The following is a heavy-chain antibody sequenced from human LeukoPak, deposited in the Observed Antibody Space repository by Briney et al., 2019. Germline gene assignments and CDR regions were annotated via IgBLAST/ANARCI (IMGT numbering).Heavy chain of an antibody. J-gene: IGHJ6*03. Sequence: SVKVSCKASGGTFNTYTITWVRQAPGQGLEWMGGIIPLFGTANFAQRFRGRVTLTTDESTSTAYMELSSLISEDTAIYYCARVDRYHFYLDVWGKGTTVTVSS. CDR3: ARVDRYHFYLDV. CDR2: IIPLFGTA. V-gene: IGHV1-69*05. CDR1: GGTFNTYT.